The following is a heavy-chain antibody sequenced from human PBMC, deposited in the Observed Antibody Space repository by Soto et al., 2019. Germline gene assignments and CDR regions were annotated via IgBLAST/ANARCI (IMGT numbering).Heavy chain of an antibody. V-gene: IGHV3-73*02. Sequence: EVQLVESGGGLVQPGGSLKLSCAASGFTFSGSAMHWVRQASGKGLEWVGRIRSKANSYATAYAASVKGRFTISRDDSKHTAYLQMNSLKTEDTAVYYCTRHGGGGYSYGFYYGMDVWGQGTTVTVSS. J-gene: IGHJ6*02. CDR3: TRHGGGGYSYGFYYGMDV. CDR2: IRSKANSYAT. D-gene: IGHD5-18*01. CDR1: GFTFSGSA.